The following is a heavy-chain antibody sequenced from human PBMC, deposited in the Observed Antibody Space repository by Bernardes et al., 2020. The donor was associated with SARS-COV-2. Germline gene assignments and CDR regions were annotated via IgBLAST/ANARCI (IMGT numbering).Heavy chain of an antibody. V-gene: IGHV4-34*01. CDR2: INDGGST. CDR1: SGSFSGYY. CDR3: ARGSAAVVSHFMLLFANWYFDL. Sequence: SETLSLTRAVYSGSFSGYYWSWIRQTPGRGLEWIGEINDGGSTKYNPALKSRVTISVDPSKNQFSLKLNSVTAADTAVYYCARGSAAVVSHFMLLFANWYFDLWGRGTLVTVSS. D-gene: IGHD2-15*01. J-gene: IGHJ2*01.